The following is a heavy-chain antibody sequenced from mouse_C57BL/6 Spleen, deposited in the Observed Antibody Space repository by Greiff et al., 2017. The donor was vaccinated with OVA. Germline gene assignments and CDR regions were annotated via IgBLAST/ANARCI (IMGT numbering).Heavy chain of an antibody. CDR2: INPNNGGT. D-gene: IGHD1-1*01. Sequence: EVQLQQSGPELVKPGASVKISCKASGYTFTDYYMNWVKQSHGKSLEWIGDINPNNGGTSYNQKFKGKATLTVDKSSSTAYMELRSLTSEDSAVYHCARWCTTVVAGFDYWGQGTTLTVSS. J-gene: IGHJ2*01. CDR3: ARWCTTVVAGFDY. V-gene: IGHV1-26*01. CDR1: GYTFTDYY.